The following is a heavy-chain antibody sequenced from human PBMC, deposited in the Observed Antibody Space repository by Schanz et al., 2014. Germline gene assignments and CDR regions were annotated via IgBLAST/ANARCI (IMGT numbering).Heavy chain of an antibody. CDR2: INTNTGNP. Sequence: QVQLVQSGSELKKPGASVKVSCKTSGYTFTKYAMNWVRQAPEQGLEWMGWINTNTGNPTYAQDFTGRFVFSLDTSVSTAYLQISSLKAEDTAVYYCASTDMIRGIISTFDHWGQGILVTVSS. D-gene: IGHD3-10*01. CDR3: ASTDMIRGIISTFDH. J-gene: IGHJ4*02. CDR1: GYTFTKYA. V-gene: IGHV7-4-1*02.